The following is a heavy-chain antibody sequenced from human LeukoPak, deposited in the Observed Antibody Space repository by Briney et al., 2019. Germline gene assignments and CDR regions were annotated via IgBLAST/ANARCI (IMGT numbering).Heavy chain of an antibody. J-gene: IGHJ4*02. CDR1: GGSISSGGYY. CDR3: ARSNGQWLVLGY. CDR2: VYYSGST. V-gene: IGHV4-61*08. Sequence: SETLSLTCTVSGGSISSGGYYWSWIRQHPGTGLEWIGYVYYSGSTNYNPSLKSRVTISVDTSKNQFSLKLSSVTAADTAVYYCARSNGQWLVLGYWGQGTLVTVSS. D-gene: IGHD6-19*01.